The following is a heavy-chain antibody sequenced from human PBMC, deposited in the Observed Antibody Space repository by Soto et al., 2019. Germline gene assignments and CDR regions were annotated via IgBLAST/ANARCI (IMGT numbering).Heavy chain of an antibody. V-gene: IGHV4-34*01. J-gene: IGHJ4*02. Sequence: SETLSLTCAVYGGSFSGYYWSWIRQPPGKGLEWIGEINHSGSTNYNPSLKSRVTISVDTSKNQFSLKLSSVTAADTAVYYCARGVVPAATHYYFDYWGQGTLVTVSS. CDR3: ARGVVPAATHYYFDY. D-gene: IGHD2-2*01. CDR2: INHSGST. CDR1: GGSFSGYY.